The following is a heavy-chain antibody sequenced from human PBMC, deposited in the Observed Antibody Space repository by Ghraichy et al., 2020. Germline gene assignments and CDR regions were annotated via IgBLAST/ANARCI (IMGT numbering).Heavy chain of an antibody. J-gene: IGHJ4*02. CDR3: VRSQQHLTP. CDR1: GFTFSSYW. D-gene: IGHD6-13*01. V-gene: IGHV3-74*01. CDR2: INSDGSIT. Sequence: GGSLRLSCVASGFTFSSYWMHWVRQAPGKGLVWVSRINSDGSITAHADSVKGRFTISRDNAKNTLYLQMNSLKVEDTAVYYCVRSQQHLTPWGQGTLVTVSS.